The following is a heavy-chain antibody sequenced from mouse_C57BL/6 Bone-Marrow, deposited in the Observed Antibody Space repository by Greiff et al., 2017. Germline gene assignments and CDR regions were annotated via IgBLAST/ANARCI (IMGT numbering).Heavy chain of an antibody. D-gene: IGHD1-1*01. CDR2: ISSGGSFT. CDR3: ARQTVVHYYAMDY. J-gene: IGHJ4*01. CDR1: GFTFSSYG. V-gene: IGHV5-6*01. Sequence: EVNVVESGGDLVKPGGSLKLSCAASGFTFSSYGMSWVRQTPDKRLEWVATISSGGSFTYYPDSVKGRFTISRDNAKNTLYLQMSSLKSEDTAMYYCARQTVVHYYAMDYWGQGTSVTVSS.